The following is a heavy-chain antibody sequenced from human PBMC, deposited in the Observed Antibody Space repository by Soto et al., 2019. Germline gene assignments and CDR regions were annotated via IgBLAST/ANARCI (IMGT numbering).Heavy chain of an antibody. V-gene: IGHV4-30-4*01. D-gene: IGHD5-18*01. CDR1: GGSISSGDYY. CDR3: ARHRGSYGGEYYFDY. J-gene: IGHJ4*02. Sequence: SETLSLTCTVSGGSISSGDYYWSWIRQPPGKGLEWIGYIYYSGSTYYNPSLKSRVTISVDTSKNQFSLKLSSVTAADTAVYHCARHRGSYGGEYYFDYWGQGSVVTVSS. CDR2: IYYSGST.